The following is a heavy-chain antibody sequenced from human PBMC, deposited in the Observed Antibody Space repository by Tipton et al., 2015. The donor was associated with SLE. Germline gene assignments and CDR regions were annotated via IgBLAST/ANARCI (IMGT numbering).Heavy chain of an antibody. V-gene: IGHV3-30*02. CDR3: ATRRDGYNYGGFDV. J-gene: IGHJ3*01. CDR2: IRYDGSNK. Sequence: SLRLSCAASGFTFSSYAMHWVRQAPGKGLGWVAFIRYDGSNKNYADSVKGRFTISRDNSKNTLYLQMNSLRAEDTAVYYCATRRDGYNYGGFDVWGQGTMVTVFS. D-gene: IGHD5-24*01. CDR1: GFTFSSYA.